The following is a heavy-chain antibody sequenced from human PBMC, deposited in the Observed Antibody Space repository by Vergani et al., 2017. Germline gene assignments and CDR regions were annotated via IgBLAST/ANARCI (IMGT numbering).Heavy chain of an antibody. V-gene: IGHV1-58*02. CDR3: ATGGVGLFGVVINPDYYYGMDV. Sequence: QMQLVQSGPEVKKPGTSVKVSCKASGFTFTSSAMQWVRQARGQRLEWIGWIVVGSGNTNYAQKFQERVTITRDMSTSTAYMELSSLRSEDTAVYYCATGGVGLFGVVINPDYYYGMDVWGQGP. CDR2: IVVGSGNT. D-gene: IGHD3-3*01. J-gene: IGHJ6*02. CDR1: GFTFTSSA.